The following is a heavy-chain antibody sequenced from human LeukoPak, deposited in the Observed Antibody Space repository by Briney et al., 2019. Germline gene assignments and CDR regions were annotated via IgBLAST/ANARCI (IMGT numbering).Heavy chain of an antibody. CDR1: GGSISNYY. V-gene: IGHV4-59*08. CDR3: TRRGGSSSSDWFDP. CDR2: VYYTGST. D-gene: IGHD6-6*01. J-gene: IGHJ5*02. Sequence: SETLSLTCTVSGGSISNYYWSWIRHPPGKGLKWIGYVYYTGSTSYNPSLKSRVTISGDTSKNQFSLKLSSVTAADTAVYYCTRRGGSSSSDWFDPWGQGTLVIVSS.